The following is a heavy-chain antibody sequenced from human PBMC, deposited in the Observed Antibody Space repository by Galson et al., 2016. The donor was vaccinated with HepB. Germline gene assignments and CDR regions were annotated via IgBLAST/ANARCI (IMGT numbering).Heavy chain of an antibody. CDR2: ISAYNGNT. CDR1: GYTFTTYG. J-gene: IGHJ6*02. V-gene: IGHV1-18*01. CDR3: ARDPRKIRYQLLEIYYYYYAMDV. Sequence: SVTVSCKASGYTFTTYGISWVRQAPGQGLEWMGWISAYNGNTNYAQKLQGRVIMTTDTSTSTAYMELRSLRSDDTAVYYCARDPRKIRYQLLEIYYYYYAMDVWGQGTTVTVSS. D-gene: IGHD2-2*01.